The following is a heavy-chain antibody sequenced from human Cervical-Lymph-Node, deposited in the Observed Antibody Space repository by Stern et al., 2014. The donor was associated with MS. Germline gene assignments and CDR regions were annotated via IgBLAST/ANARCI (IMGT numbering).Heavy chain of an antibody. CDR2: IYHSGST. CDR1: GGSISSGNYY. V-gene: IGHV4-31*03. D-gene: IGHD3-3*01. CDR3: ARGSREVLLPRFYFDY. Sequence: VQLVESGPGLVKPSQTLSLTCTVSGGSISSGNYYWSWIRQQPGKGLEWIGSIYHSGSTYYNPPLKSRVTTSIDTSKNQFSLKLSSVTAADTSVYYCARGSREVLLPRFYFDYWGQGTLVTVSS. J-gene: IGHJ4*02.